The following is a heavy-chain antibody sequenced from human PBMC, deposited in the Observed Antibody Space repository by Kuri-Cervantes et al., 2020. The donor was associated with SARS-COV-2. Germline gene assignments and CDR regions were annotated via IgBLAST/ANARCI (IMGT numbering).Heavy chain of an antibody. J-gene: IGHJ6*02. CDR2: IIPIFGTA. Sequence: SVKVSCKASGYTFTSYGISWVRQAPGQGLEWMGGIIPIFGTANYAQKFQGRVTITADESTSKAYMGLSSLRSEDTAVYYCARVSRRPVLRYFDWPRRGPGGYGMDVWGQGTTVTVPS. CDR3: ARVSRRPVLRYFDWPRRGPGGYGMDV. D-gene: IGHD3-9*01. V-gene: IGHV1-69*13. CDR1: GYTFTSYG.